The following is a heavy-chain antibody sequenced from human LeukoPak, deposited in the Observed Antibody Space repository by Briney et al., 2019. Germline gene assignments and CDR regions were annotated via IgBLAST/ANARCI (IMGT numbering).Heavy chain of an antibody. CDR3: VCDNWFDP. Sequence: PGGSLRLSCAASGFTFSGYAMNWVRQAPGKGLEWVSTISDSGGSTYYADSLKGRFTISRDNSKNTLYLQMNSLRAEDTAVYYCVCDNWFDPWGQGTLVTVSS. CDR1: GFTFSGYA. V-gene: IGHV3-23*01. CDR2: ISDSGGST. J-gene: IGHJ5*02.